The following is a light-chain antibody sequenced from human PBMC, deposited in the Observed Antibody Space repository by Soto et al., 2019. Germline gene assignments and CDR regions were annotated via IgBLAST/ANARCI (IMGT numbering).Light chain of an antibody. CDR2: LAS. V-gene: IGKV1-17*01. CDR1: QDITYD. Sequence: DIQMTQSPSSLSASVGDRVTITCRASQDITYDCAWYQQKAGRAPKRLMSLASRLASGVPSRFSGSGSGTEFTLASSRLQPVDVATYYCLHHNGYAPVFGQGTKQEIK. J-gene: IGKJ2*01. CDR3: LHHNGYAPV.